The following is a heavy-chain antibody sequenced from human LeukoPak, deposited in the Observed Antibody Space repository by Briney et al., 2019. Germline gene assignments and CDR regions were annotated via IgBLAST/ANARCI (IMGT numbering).Heavy chain of an antibody. CDR3: ARGLSIYYDSSGYG. Sequence: ASVKVSCKASGYTFTSYDINWVRQATGQGLEWVGWMNPNSGNTGYAQKFQGRVTMTRNTSISTAYMELSSLRSEDTAVYYCARGLSIYYDSSGYGWGQGTLVTVSS. D-gene: IGHD3-22*01. J-gene: IGHJ4*02. CDR1: GYTFTSYD. V-gene: IGHV1-8*01. CDR2: MNPNSGNT.